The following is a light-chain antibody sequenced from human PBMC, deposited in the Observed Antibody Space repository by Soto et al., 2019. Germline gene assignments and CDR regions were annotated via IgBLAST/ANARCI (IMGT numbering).Light chain of an antibody. CDR1: QSVSSN. CDR3: QQCDNWPLT. Sequence: EIVMTQSPSTLSVSPGERATLSCRASQSVSSNLAWYQQKPGQAPRLLIYGASTRATGIPARFGGSGSGTDFTLTISNLQSEDFAVYYCQQCDNWPLTFGGGTKVEIK. V-gene: IGKV3-15*01. CDR2: GAS. J-gene: IGKJ4*01.